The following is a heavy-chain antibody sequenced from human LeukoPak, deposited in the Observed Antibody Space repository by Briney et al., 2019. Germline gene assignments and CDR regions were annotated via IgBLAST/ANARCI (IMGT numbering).Heavy chain of an antibody. CDR3: AKEGNISSRTSDFDN. J-gene: IGHJ4*02. CDR1: GFTFSSYA. CDR2: ISGSGGST. Sequence: PGGSLRLSCAASGFTFSSYAMTWVRQAPGKGLEWVSVISGSGGSTYYADSVKGRFTISRDNSKNTLYLQMNSLRAEDTAVYYCAKEGNISSRTSDFDNWGQGTLVTVSS. V-gene: IGHV3-23*01. D-gene: IGHD1-14*01.